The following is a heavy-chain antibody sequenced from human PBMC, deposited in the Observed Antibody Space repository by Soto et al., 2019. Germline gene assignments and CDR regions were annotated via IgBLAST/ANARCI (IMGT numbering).Heavy chain of an antibody. CDR1: GGSISSGDYY. V-gene: IGHV4-30-4*01. Sequence: PSETLSLTCTVSGGSISSGDYYWSWIRQPPGKGLEWIGYIYYSGSTYYNPSLKSRVTISVDTSKNQFSLKLSSVTAADTAVYYCARDIDRPGIFRTRNDAFDIWGQGTMVTVSS. CDR2: IYYSGST. CDR3: ARDIDRPGIFRTRNDAFDI. D-gene: IGHD2-15*01. J-gene: IGHJ3*02.